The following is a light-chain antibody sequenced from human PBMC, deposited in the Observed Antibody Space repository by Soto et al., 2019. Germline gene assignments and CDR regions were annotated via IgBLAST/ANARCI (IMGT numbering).Light chain of an antibody. V-gene: IGLV3-21*04. CDR1: DIESKS. J-gene: IGLJ1*01. Sequence: SYELPQVPSVSVAPGRTARITCAGSDIESKSVHWYKQKAGQAPVLVIYSDSDRPSGIPERFSGFKSGITATLTIGRVDAGDEAGCDCQVWDSSGDHYVFGTGTKVTVL. CDR3: QVWDSSGDHYV. CDR2: SDS.